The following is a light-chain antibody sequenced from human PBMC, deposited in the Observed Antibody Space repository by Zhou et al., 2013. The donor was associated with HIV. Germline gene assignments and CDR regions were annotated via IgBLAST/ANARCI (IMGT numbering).Light chain of an antibody. V-gene: IGKV3-20*01. CDR1: QSVRSS. CDR2: GAS. CDR3: QQYGSSPGT. J-gene: IGKJ2*01. Sequence: EIVLTQSPATLSLSPGERATLSCRASQSVRSSLAWYQQKPGQAPRLLIYGASSRATGIPDRFSGSGSGTDFTLTISRLEPEDFAVYYCQQYGSSPGTFGQGTKLEIK.